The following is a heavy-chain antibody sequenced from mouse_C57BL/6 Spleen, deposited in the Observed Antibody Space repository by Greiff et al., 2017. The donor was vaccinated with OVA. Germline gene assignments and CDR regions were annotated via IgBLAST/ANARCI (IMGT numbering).Heavy chain of an antibody. CDR2: INPNNGGT. CDR1: GYTFTDYY. D-gene: IGHD1-1*01. V-gene: IGHV1-26*01. Sequence: VQLQQSGPELVKPGASVKISCKASGYTFTDYYMNWVKQSHGKSLEWIGDINPNNGGTSYNQKFKGKATLTVDKSSSTAYMELRSLTSEDSAVYYCARERDYYGSSFYFDYWGQGTTLTVSS. CDR3: ARERDYYGSSFYFDY. J-gene: IGHJ2*01.